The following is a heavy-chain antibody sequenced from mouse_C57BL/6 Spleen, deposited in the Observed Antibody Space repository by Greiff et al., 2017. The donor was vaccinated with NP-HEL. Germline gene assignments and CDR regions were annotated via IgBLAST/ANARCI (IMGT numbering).Heavy chain of an antibody. J-gene: IGHJ4*01. V-gene: IGHV1-53*01. CDR3: AREWEKLSGAMDY. CDR1: GYTFTSYW. CDR2: INPSNGGT. D-gene: IGHD1-3*01. Sequence: VKLQQPGTELVKPGASVKLSCKASGYTFTSYWMHWVKQRPGQGLEWIGNINPSNGGTNYNEKFKSKATLTVDKSSSTAYMQLSSLTSEDSAVYYCAREWEKLSGAMDYWGQGTSVTVSS.